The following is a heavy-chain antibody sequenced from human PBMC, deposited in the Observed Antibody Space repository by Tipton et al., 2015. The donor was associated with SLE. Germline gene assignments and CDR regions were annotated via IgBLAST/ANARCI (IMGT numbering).Heavy chain of an antibody. CDR2: IRYDGSNK. CDR3: AKVARSNPGIRWFDP. Sequence: SGFTFSSYGMHWVRQAPGKGLEWVAFIRYDGSNKYYADSVKGRFTISRDNSKNTLYLQMNSLRAEDTAVYYCAKVARSNPGIRWFDPWGQGTLVTVSS. J-gene: IGHJ5*02. V-gene: IGHV3-30*02. CDR1: GFTFSSYG. D-gene: IGHD3-10*01.